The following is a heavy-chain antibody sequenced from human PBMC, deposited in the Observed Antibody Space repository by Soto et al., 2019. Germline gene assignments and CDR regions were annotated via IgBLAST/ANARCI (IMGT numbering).Heavy chain of an antibody. D-gene: IGHD3-9*01. CDR2: IIPIFGTA. Sequence: SVKVSCKASGGTFSSYAISWVRQAPGQGLEWMGGIIPIFGTANYAQKFQGRVTITADESTSTAYMELSSLRSEDTAVYYCARATTKLRYFDWSMIDYWGQGTLVTVSS. CDR3: ARATTKLRYFDWSMIDY. V-gene: IGHV1-69*13. J-gene: IGHJ4*02. CDR1: GGTFSSYA.